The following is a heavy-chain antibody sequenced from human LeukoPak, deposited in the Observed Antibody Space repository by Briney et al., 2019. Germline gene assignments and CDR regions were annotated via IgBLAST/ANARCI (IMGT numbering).Heavy chain of an antibody. D-gene: IGHD2-15*01. Sequence: SQTLSLTCAISGDSVSSNSVAWNWIRQSPSRGLEWLGRTYRGSKHYAGSVNSRITINPDTSKNQFSLQLNSVTPEDTADCARGRDSAFDIWGQGTMVTVSS. V-gene: IGHV6-1*01. CDR3: ARGRDSAFDI. CDR1: GDSVSSNSVA. J-gene: IGHJ3*02. CDR2: TYRGSK.